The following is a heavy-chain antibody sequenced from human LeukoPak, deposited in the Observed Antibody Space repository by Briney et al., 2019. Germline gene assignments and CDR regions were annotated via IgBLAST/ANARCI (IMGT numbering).Heavy chain of an antibody. J-gene: IGHJ4*02. CDR3: ARLDSSGYYVDY. Sequence: SETLSLTCTVSGGSISSGDYYWSWIRQPPGKGLEWIGYIYYSGTPNYNSSLKSRVTISVDTSKNQFSLKLSSVTAADTAVYYCARLDSSGYYVDYWGQGTLVTVSS. CDR1: GGSISSGDYY. D-gene: IGHD3-22*01. V-gene: IGHV4-61*08. CDR2: IYYSGTP.